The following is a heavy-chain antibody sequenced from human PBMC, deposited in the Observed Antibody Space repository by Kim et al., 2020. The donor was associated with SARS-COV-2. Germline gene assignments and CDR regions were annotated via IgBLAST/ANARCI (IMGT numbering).Heavy chain of an antibody. CDR1: GFTFSDYY. D-gene: IGHD2-15*01. CDR2: ISSSGSTI. CDR3: ARDVYCSGGSCYSYGMDV. J-gene: IGHJ6*04. V-gene: IGHV3-11*04. Sequence: GGSLRLSCAASGFTFSDYYMRWIRQAPGKGLEWVSYISSSGSTIYYADSVKGRFTISRDNAKNSLYLQMNSLRAEDTAVYYCARDVYCSGGSCYSYGMDVWGKGTTVTVSS.